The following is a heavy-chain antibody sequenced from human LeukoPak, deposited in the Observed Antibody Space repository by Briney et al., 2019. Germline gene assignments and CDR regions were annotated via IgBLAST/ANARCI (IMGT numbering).Heavy chain of an antibody. CDR1: GGSISSTTSY. CDR3: ARNVSTGYFDY. Sequence: SETLSLTCTVSGGSISSTTSYWGWIRQPSGKGLEWIGSIYYSGSTHYNPSLRSRITISVDTSKNQFSLQLRSVTAADTAVYYCARNVSTGYFDYWGQGTLVTVSS. CDR2: IYYSGST. J-gene: IGHJ4*02. V-gene: IGHV4-39*01. D-gene: IGHD3-22*01.